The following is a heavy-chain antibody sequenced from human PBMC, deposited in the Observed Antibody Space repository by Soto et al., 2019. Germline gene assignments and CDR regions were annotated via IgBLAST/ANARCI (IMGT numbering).Heavy chain of an antibody. CDR3: ASEDPGGFRFDY. CDR1: CGSISNYY. D-gene: IGHD2-15*01. Sequence: SETLSLTCTVSCGSISNYYWSWVRQPPGKGLQWIGYIYYSGSTYYNPSLKGRATISADTSKNQFSLRLTSVTAADTAVYFCASEDPGGFRFDYWGQGMLVTVSS. V-gene: IGHV4-59*01. CDR2: IYYSGST. J-gene: IGHJ4*02.